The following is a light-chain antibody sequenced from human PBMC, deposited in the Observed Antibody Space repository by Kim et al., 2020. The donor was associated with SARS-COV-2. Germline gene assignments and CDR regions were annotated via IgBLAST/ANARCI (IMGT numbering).Light chain of an antibody. Sequence: QPVLTQPPSVSGAPGQRVTISCTGSSSNIGAGYDVHWYQQLPGTAPKLLIYGNSNRPSGVPDRFSGSKSGTSASLAMTGLQAEDEADYYCQSYDSSLSGYVFGTGTKVTVL. CDR3: QSYDSSLSGYV. J-gene: IGLJ1*01. CDR1: SSNIGAGYD. V-gene: IGLV1-40*01. CDR2: GNS.